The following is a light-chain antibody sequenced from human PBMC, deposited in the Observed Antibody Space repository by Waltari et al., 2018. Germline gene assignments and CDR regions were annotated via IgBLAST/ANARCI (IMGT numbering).Light chain of an antibody. CDR2: EGN. CDR3: CSYAGSSAPRV. V-gene: IGLV2-23*01. Sequence: QSALTQPASVSGSPGQSITISCTGPRSDVGNYNLVSWYQQPPGKAPKLMIYEGNKRPSGVSNRFSGSKSGNMASLTISGLQAEDEADYYCCSYAGSSAPRVFGGGTKLTVL. CDR1: RSDVGNYNL. J-gene: IGLJ3*02.